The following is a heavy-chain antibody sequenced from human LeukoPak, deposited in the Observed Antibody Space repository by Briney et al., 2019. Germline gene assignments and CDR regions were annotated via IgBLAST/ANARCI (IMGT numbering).Heavy chain of an antibody. V-gene: IGHV3-30*18. Sequence: PGRSLRLSCAASGFTFSSYGMHWVRQAPGKGLEWVAVIWYGGSNKYYADSVKGRFTISRDNSKNTLYLQMNSLRAEDTAVYYCAKDGSSGYFLPDYWGQGTLVTVSS. CDR2: IWYGGSNK. J-gene: IGHJ4*02. D-gene: IGHD3-22*01. CDR1: GFTFSSYG. CDR3: AKDGSSGYFLPDY.